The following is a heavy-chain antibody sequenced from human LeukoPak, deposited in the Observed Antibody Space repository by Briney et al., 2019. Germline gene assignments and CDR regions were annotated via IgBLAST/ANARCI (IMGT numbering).Heavy chain of an antibody. J-gene: IGHJ6*03. D-gene: IGHD3-3*01. CDR2: ISSSSSYI. CDR1: GGSFSDYY. CDR3: ARDSFPVTIFGVVINYYYMDV. V-gene: IGHV3-11*06. Sequence: LSLTCAVYGGSFSDYYWSWIRQSPGKGLEWVSSISSSSSYIYYADSVKGRFTTSRDNAKNSLYLQMNSLRAEDTAVYYCARDSFPVTIFGVVINYYYMDVWGKGTTVTVSS.